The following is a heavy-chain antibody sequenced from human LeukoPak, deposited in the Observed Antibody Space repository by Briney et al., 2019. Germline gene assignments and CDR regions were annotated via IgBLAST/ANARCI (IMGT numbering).Heavy chain of an antibody. D-gene: IGHD3-22*01. V-gene: IGHV3-33*01. J-gene: IGHJ3*02. Sequence: GGSLRLSCAASGFTFSTYGMHWVRQAPGKGLEWVAAIWFDGIRKYYADSVKGRLTISRDNSKNTLYLQMNSLRAEDTAVYYCARDLEDSSPFGAFDMWGQGTMVTVSS. CDR2: IWFDGIRK. CDR3: ARDLEDSSPFGAFDM. CDR1: GFTFSTYG.